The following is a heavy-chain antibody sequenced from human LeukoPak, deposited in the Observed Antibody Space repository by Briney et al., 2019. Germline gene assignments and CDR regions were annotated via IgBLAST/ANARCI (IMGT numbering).Heavy chain of an antibody. CDR1: GYSFTSYW. V-gene: IGHV5-51*01. CDR3: ARPASSTSRRPLEYFQH. J-gene: IGHJ1*01. Sequence: GESLKISCKGSGYSFTSYWIAWVRQMPGKGLEWMGIIYPGDSDTRYSPSFQGQVTISADKSISTAYLQWSSLKASDTAMYSCARPASSTSRRPLEYFQHWDQGTLVTVSS. CDR2: IYPGDSDT. D-gene: IGHD2-2*01.